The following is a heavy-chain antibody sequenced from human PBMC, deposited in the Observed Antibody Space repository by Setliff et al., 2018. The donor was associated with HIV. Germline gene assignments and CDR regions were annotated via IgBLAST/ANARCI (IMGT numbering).Heavy chain of an antibody. Sequence: HPGGSLRLSCAASGFIFRSYSMNWVRQAPGKGLEWVSAIGGSTGSTYYADSVKGRFTISTDNSKNTLYLQMNSLRAEDTAVYYCAKPLTQWGVSPYHYAVDVWGQGTTVTVSS. CDR2: IGGSTGST. D-gene: IGHD1-26*01. V-gene: IGHV3-23*01. CDR1: GFIFRSYS. CDR3: AKPLTQWGVSPYHYAVDV. J-gene: IGHJ6*02.